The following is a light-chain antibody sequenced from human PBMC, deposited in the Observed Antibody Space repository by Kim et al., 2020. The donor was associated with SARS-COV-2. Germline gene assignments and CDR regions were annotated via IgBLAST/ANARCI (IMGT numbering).Light chain of an antibody. CDR3: QQYGSSPIT. CDR1: QSVSSSY. Sequence: EIVLTQSPGTLSLSPGERATLSCRASQSVSSSYLAWYQQKPGQAPRLLIYGASSRATGIPGRFSGSGSGTDFTLTISRLEPEDFAVYYCQQYGSSPITFGGGTKLEI. J-gene: IGKJ4*01. CDR2: GAS. V-gene: IGKV3-20*01.